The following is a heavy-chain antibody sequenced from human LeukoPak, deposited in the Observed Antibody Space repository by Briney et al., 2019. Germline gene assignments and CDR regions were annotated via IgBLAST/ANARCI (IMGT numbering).Heavy chain of an antibody. CDR3: ARHRRTVTTQIFDY. V-gene: IGHV4-59*08. CDR1: GGSIRSYY. CDR2: IYYSGST. J-gene: IGHJ4*02. Sequence: SETLSLTCIVSGGSIRSYYWSWIRQPPGKGLEWIGYIYYSGSTNYNPSLKSRVTISVDTSKNQFSLKLSSVTAADTAVYYCARHRRTVTTQIFDYWGQGTLVTVSS. D-gene: IGHD4-17*01.